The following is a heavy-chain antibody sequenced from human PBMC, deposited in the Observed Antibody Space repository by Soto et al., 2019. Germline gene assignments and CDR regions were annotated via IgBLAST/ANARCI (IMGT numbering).Heavy chain of an antibody. Sequence: ASVKVSFKASGYTLTSYCISWVRQAPGQGLEWMGWISAYNGNTNYAQKLQGRVTMTTDTSTSTAYMELRSLRSDDTAVYYCARDRRDIVVVVAARDAFDIWG. CDR1: GYTLTSYC. CDR3: ARDRRDIVVVVAARDAFDI. J-gene: IGHJ3*02. CDR2: ISAYNGNT. D-gene: IGHD2-15*01. V-gene: IGHV1-18*01.